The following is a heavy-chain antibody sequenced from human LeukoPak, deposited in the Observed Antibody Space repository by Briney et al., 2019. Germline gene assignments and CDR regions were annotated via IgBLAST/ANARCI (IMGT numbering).Heavy chain of an antibody. J-gene: IGHJ4*02. Sequence: GGSLRLSCAASGFTFSSYGMSWVRQAPGTGLEWVSAISGSGGSTYYADSVKGRFTISRDNSKNTLYLQMNSLGAEDTAVYYCAKDLGLGDYVSWYYFDYWGQGTLVTVSS. CDR3: AKDLGLGDYVSWYYFDY. D-gene: IGHD4-17*01. V-gene: IGHV3-23*01. CDR1: GFTFSSYG. CDR2: ISGSGGST.